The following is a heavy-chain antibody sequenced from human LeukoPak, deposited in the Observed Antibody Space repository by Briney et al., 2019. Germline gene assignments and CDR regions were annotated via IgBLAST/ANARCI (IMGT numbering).Heavy chain of an antibody. CDR1: GVSISSSYYY. CDR2: IYYSGST. J-gene: IGHJ4*01. V-gene: IGHV4-39*01. Sequence: SETLSLTCIVFGVSISSSYYYWGWIRQPPGKGLEWIGSIYYSGSTYYNSSLKSRVTMSIDTSKNQVSLNLTSMTAADTAVYYCAKSGGYGLIDYWGQGTLVTVSS. CDR3: AKSGGYGLIDY. D-gene: IGHD1-26*01.